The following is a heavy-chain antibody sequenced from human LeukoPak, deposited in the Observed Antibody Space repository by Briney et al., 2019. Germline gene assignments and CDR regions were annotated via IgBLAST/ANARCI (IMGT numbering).Heavy chain of an antibody. V-gene: IGHV3-21*06. CDR3: ARDPRSGSYFDY. CDR1: GFKFSNSY. D-gene: IGHD1-26*01. CDR2: ISSSSSYI. Sequence: PGGSLRLSCAASGFKFSNSYMHWVRQSAGKGLEGVSSISSSSSYIYYADSVKGRFTISRDNAKNSLYLQLNSLRAEDTAVYYCARDPRSGSYFDYWGQGTLVTVSS. J-gene: IGHJ4*02.